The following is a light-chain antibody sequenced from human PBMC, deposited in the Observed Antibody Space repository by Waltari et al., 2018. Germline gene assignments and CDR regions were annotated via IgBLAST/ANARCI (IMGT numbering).Light chain of an antibody. CDR2: DAS. CDR1: QSVNSY. J-gene: IGKJ1*01. CDR3: QQRNKLPWA. V-gene: IGKV3-11*01. Sequence: EIVLTQSPATLYLSAGERATLSCRASQSVNSYLAWYQHKPGQAPRLLIYDASIRVTGIPARFSGSGSGTDFTLTISSLEPEDFAVYYCQQRNKLPWAFGQGTKVDIK.